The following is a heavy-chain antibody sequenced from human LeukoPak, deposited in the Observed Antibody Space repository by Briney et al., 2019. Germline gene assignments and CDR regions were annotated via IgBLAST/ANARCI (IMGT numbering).Heavy chain of an antibody. V-gene: IGHV4-59*01. CDR3: AREERDPFTIDY. J-gene: IGHJ4*02. Sequence: SETLSLTCTVSGGSISSYYWSWIRQPPGKGLEWIGYIYYRGSTNYNPSLKSRVTISVDTSKNQFSLKLSSVTAADTAVYYCAREERDPFTIDYWGQGTLVTVSS. CDR1: GGSISSYY. CDR2: IYYRGST.